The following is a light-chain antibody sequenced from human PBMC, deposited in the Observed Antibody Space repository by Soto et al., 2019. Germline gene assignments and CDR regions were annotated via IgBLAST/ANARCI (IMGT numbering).Light chain of an antibody. Sequence: DIQMTQSPASLSAFVGDRVTITCQASQDIVNSLNWYQQKPGKAPKLLIYAASSLETGVPSKFSGSGSGTDFSFTIFSLQPEDVATYYCQHYGSLPPTFGPGTKVDIK. CDR2: AAS. J-gene: IGKJ3*01. V-gene: IGKV1-33*01. CDR3: QHYGSLPPT. CDR1: QDIVNS.